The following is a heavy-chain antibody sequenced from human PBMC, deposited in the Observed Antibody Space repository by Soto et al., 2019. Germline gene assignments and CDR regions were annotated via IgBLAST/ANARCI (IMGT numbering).Heavy chain of an antibody. J-gene: IGHJ4*02. CDR1: GFTFSSYA. D-gene: IGHD3-10*01. CDR3: ARSVGGGEYYCDY. CDR2: ISYDGSNK. Sequence: QVQLVESGGGVVQPGRSLRLSCAASGFTFSSYAMHWVRQAPGKGLEWVAVISYDGSNKYYADSVKGRFTISRDNSKNTLYLQMNSLRAEDTAVYYCARSVGGGEYYCDYWGQGTLVTVSS. V-gene: IGHV3-30-3*01.